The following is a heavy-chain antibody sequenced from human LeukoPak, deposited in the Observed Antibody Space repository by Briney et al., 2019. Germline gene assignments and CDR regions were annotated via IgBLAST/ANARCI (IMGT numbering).Heavy chain of an antibody. CDR1: GFTFSSYA. D-gene: IGHD6-19*01. J-gene: IGHJ4*02. CDR3: AKDPSGIAVAGTLDY. V-gene: IGHV3-23*01. Sequence: GGSLRLSCAASGFTFSSYAMSWVRQAPGKGLEWVSAISGSGGSTYYADSVKGRFTISRDNSKNTLYLQMNSLRAEDTAAYYCAKDPSGIAVAGTLDYWGQGTLVTVSS. CDR2: ISGSGGST.